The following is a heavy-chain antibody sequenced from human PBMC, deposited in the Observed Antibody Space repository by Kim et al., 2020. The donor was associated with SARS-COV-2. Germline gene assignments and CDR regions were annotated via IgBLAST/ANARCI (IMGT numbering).Heavy chain of an antibody. D-gene: IGHD6-19*01. J-gene: IGHJ5*02. CDR1: GGSISSSSYY. V-gene: IGHV4-39*01. Sequence: SETLSLTCTVSGGSISSSSYYWGWIRQPPGKGLEWIGSIYYSRSTYYNPSLKSRVTISVDTSKNQFSLKLSSVTAADTAVYYCATRIAVAGTRFVWFDPWGQGTLVTVSS. CDR3: ATRIAVAGTRFVWFDP. CDR2: IYYSRST.